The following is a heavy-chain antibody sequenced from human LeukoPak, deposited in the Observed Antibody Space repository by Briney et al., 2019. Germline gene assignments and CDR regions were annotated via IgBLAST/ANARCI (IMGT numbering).Heavy chain of an antibody. CDR3: ARSTYPGSFDY. D-gene: IGHD1-26*01. CDR2: IYYSGST. Sequence: SETLSLTCTVSGGSVSSGSYYWSWIRQPPGKGLEWIGYIYYSGSTNYDPSLKSRVTISVDTSKNQFSLKLSSVTAADTAVYYCARSTYPGSFDYWGQGTLVTVSS. V-gene: IGHV4-61*01. J-gene: IGHJ4*02. CDR1: GGSVSSGSYY.